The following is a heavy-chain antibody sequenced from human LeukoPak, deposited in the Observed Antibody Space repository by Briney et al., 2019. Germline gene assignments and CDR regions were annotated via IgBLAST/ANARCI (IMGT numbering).Heavy chain of an antibody. CDR2: MNEYSTTI. Sequence: GGSLRLSCAASGFPFNSFWMHWVRQAPGKGLVWVSDMNEYSTTIRYADSVKGRFTISRDNAKSILYLQMNNLRAEDTAMYFCARGGVNPVDHWGQGTLVTISS. CDR1: GFPFNSFW. D-gene: IGHD1-14*01. V-gene: IGHV3-74*01. CDR3: ARGGVNPVDH. J-gene: IGHJ4*02.